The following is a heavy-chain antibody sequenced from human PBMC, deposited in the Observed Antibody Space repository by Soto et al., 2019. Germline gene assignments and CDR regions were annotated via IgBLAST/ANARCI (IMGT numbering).Heavy chain of an antibody. D-gene: IGHD3-3*01. CDR3: ARVGPEDDAFDI. J-gene: IGHJ3*02. V-gene: IGHV3-13*01. Sequence: GGSLRLSCAASGFTFSSYDMHWVRQATGKGLEWVSAIGTAGDTYYPGSVKGRFTISRENAKNSLYLQMNSLRAEDTAVYYCARVGPEDDAFDIWGQGTMVTVSS. CDR2: IGTAGDT. CDR1: GFTFSSYD.